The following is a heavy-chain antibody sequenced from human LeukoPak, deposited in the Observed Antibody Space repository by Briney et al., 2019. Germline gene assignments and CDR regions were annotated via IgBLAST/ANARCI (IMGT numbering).Heavy chain of an antibody. J-gene: IGHJ4*02. D-gene: IGHD3-10*01. CDR1: GFTFSSYD. Sequence: GGSLRLSCAASGFTFSSYDMHWVRQVPGKGLEWVSAIGTAGNTYYPGSVKGRFTISRENAKNSLHLQMNSLRAGDTAVYYCARDPSITMVRGPVDYWGQGTLVTVSS. CDR2: IGTAGNT. CDR3: ARDPSITMVRGPVDY. V-gene: IGHV3-13*04.